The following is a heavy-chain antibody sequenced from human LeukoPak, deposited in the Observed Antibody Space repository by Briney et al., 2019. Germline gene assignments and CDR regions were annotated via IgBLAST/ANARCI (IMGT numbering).Heavy chain of an antibody. J-gene: IGHJ5*02. CDR2: ISSSSSYQ. Sequence: GGSLRLSCAASGFTFSSYSMNWVRQAPGKGLEWVSSISSSSSYQYYADSVKGRFTISRDNAKNSLYLQMNSLRADDTAVYYCSRVGGRLGDSNWFDPWGQGTLVTVSS. CDR3: SRVGGRLGDSNWFDP. V-gene: IGHV3-21*01. CDR1: GFTFSSYS. D-gene: IGHD3-16*01.